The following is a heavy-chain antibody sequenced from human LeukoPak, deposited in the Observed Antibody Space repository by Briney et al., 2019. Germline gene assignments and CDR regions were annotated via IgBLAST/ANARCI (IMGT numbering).Heavy chain of an antibody. V-gene: IGHV3-33*01. CDR3: ARDHYSDSPGHTLDF. CDR2: IWYDGSNK. D-gene: IGHD3-22*01. Sequence: PGGSLRLSCAASGFTFRNYGMHWVRQAPGKGLEWVAVIWYDGSNKYYADSVKGRFTISRDNFKNTLYLQMYSLRAEDTAVYYCARDHYSDSPGHTLDFWGQGTLVTVSS. CDR1: GFTFRNYG. J-gene: IGHJ4*02.